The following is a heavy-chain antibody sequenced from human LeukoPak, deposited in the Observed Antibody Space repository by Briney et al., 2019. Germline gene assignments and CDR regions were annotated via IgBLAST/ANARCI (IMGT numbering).Heavy chain of an antibody. CDR3: ARGSSMTDY. CDR2: INIDGSST. D-gene: IGHD2-21*01. Sequence: QPGGSLRLSCAAPGFSFRGYWMYWVRHAPGKGLGWVSRINIDGSSTNYADSVKGRFTISRDNAKNTLFLQMTSLRAEDTAVYYCARGSSMTDYWGQGTQVTVSS. J-gene: IGHJ4*02. V-gene: IGHV3-74*01. CDR1: GFSFRGYW.